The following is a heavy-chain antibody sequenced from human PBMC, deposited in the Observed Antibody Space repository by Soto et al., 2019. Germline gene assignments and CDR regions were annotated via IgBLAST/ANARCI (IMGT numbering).Heavy chain of an antibody. CDR2: ISPAGTNQ. D-gene: IGHD6-6*01. CDR3: ARENSRISPRLFQH. V-gene: IGHV3-30-3*01. CDR1: GFIFSDYA. Sequence: QPXGSLRLSCVASGFIFSDYAMHWARQAXGKGLEWVALISPAGTNQYYADSAKGRFTISRDNSKNTLYLQMNSLRPEGTGLYYCARENSRISPRLFQHWGHGTLVTVSS. J-gene: IGHJ1*01.